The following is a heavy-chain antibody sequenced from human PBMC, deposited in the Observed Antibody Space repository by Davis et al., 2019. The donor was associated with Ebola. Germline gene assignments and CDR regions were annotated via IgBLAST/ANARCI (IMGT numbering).Heavy chain of an antibody. Sequence: GESLKISCAASGFTFSGSAMHWVRQASGKGLEWVGRIRSKANSYATAYAASVKGRFTISRDDSKNTAYLQMNSLKTEDTAVYYCTRLYSSGWSATNWGQGTLVTVSS. D-gene: IGHD6-19*01. CDR3: TRLYSSGWSATN. CDR1: GFTFSGSA. J-gene: IGHJ4*02. CDR2: IRSKANSYAT. V-gene: IGHV3-73*01.